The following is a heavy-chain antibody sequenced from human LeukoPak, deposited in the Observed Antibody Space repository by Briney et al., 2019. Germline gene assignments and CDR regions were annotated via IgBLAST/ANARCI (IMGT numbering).Heavy chain of an antibody. D-gene: IGHD3-9*01. CDR1: GFALSDYY. Sequence: GGSLRLSYASSGFALSDYYMSSIRQAPGRGLEWVSPISFSGSIIYYADSVKGRFTISRDNAKNSLFLQMSSLRAEDTAVYFCARAGGSYFLPFDYWGQGTLATVSS. J-gene: IGHJ4*02. CDR3: ARAGGSYFLPFDY. V-gene: IGHV3-11*01. CDR2: ISFSGSII.